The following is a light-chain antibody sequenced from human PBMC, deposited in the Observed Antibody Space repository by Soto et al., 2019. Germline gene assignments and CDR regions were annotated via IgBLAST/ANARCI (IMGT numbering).Light chain of an antibody. CDR2: KAS. Sequence: DIKMTQSPSTLSASVGDRVTITCRASQSISSWLAWYQQKPGKAPKLLIYKASSLESGVPSRFSGSGSGTEFTLTISSLQPDDFATYYFPQSNSLYTFGQGTKLEIK. V-gene: IGKV1-5*03. CDR1: QSISSW. CDR3: PQSNSLYT. J-gene: IGKJ2*01.